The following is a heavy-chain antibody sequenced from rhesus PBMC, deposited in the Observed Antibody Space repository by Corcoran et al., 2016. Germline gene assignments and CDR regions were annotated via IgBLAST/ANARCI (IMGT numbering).Heavy chain of an antibody. J-gene: IGHJ4*01. Sequence: QLQLQESGPGLVKPSETLSLTCAVSGGSISSNYWSWIRQPPGKGLEWIGRVSGSGGSTHYNPSLKSRVTVSTDTCNNQFSLKRSSVTAADTAVYYCARGTYYYSGSYYYYFDYWGQGVLVTVSS. CDR2: VSGSGGST. V-gene: IGHV4-173*01. CDR3: ARGTYYYSGSYYYYFDY. CDR1: GGSISSNY. D-gene: IGHD3-16*01.